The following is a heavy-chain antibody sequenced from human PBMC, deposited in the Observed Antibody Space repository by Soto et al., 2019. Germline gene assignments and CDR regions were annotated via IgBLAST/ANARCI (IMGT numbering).Heavy chain of an antibody. CDR3: ARSSGDDFFYSGMDV. V-gene: IGHV4-4*07. Sequence: QVELQESGPGLVEPSETLSLTCSVSGPSITSHYSNWIRQSAGEGLQWIGRAHARGATNYYPSLKSRVTISADTSKSQFSLKLTSVTAADTAVYYCARSSGDDFFYSGMDVWGHGTTVTVSS. CDR1: GPSITSHY. J-gene: IGHJ6*02. D-gene: IGHD4-17*01. CDR2: AHARGAT.